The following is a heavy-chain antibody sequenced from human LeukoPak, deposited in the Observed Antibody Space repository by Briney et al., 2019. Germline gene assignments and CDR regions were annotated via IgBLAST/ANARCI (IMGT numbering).Heavy chain of an antibody. J-gene: IGHJ5*01. CDR1: GGTFSSYA. D-gene: IGHD3-10*01. CDR3: ARVYYGSGSYPNWFDS. Sequence: SVKVSCKASGGTFSSYAISWVRQAPGQGLEWMGGIIPIFGTANYAQKFQGRVTITADESTSTAYMELSSLRSEDTAVYYCARVYYGSGSYPNWFDSWGQGTLVTVSS. V-gene: IGHV1-69*01. CDR2: IIPIFGTA.